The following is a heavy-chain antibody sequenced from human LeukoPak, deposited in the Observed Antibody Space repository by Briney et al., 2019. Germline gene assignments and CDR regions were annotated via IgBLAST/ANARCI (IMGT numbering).Heavy chain of an antibody. J-gene: IGHJ4*02. CDR2: INPSGGST. D-gene: IGHD5-12*01. CDR3: ARDSLSGYELNY. V-gene: IGHV1-46*01. Sequence: ASVKVSCKASGYTFTSYYMHWVRQAPGQGLEWMGIINPSGGSTSYAQKFQGRVTMTRDTSTSTVYMELSSLRSEDTAVCYCARDSLSGYELNYWGQGTLVTVSS. CDR1: GYTFTSYY.